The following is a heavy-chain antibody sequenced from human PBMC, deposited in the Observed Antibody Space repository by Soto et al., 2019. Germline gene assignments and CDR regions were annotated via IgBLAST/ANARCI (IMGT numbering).Heavy chain of an antibody. CDR3: ARGGHVVVVTAALDY. D-gene: IGHD2-21*02. CDR2: VNPSGGHT. J-gene: IGHJ4*02. V-gene: IGHV1-46*01. Sequence: QVQLMQSGAEVKKPGASVKVSCKASGDTFTDYYRHWVRQAPGQGLEWMGTVNPSGGHTTYAQQFLGRVTMTRDTSTSTLYMELTSLTSDDTAIYYCARGGHVVVVTAALDYWGQGTLVTVSS. CDR1: GDTFTDYY.